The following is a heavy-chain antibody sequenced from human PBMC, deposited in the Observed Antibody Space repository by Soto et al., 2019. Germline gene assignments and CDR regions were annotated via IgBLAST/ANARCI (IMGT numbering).Heavy chain of an antibody. D-gene: IGHD2-2*01. J-gene: IGHJ6*02. CDR3: ARSQGSSTSLEIYYYYYDGMDV. CDR2: IIPISGTA. Sequence: QVQLVQSGAEVKKPGSSVKVSCKASGGTFSSYAISWVRQAPGQGLEWMGGIIPISGTANYAQKFQGRVTITADESTSTVSMELSSLRSEDTAVYFCARSQGSSTSLEIYYYYYDGMDVWGQGTRVTVSS. CDR1: GGTFSSYA. V-gene: IGHV1-69*01.